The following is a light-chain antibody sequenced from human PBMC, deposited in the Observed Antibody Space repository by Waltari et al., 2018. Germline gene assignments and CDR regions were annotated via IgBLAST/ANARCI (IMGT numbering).Light chain of an antibody. CDR3: QHYVNVPGP. CDR2: AAS. J-gene: IGKJ1*01. V-gene: IGKV3-20*01. Sequence: EIELPQSPGTLSLSAGVRATLSCRASQSVSRALAWYQQKPGQASRLLIYAASTRATGGPYRFSGSGSGTDVSLTISRTDPEDFAVYCCQHYVNVPGPFSEGPKVEI. CDR1: QSVSRA.